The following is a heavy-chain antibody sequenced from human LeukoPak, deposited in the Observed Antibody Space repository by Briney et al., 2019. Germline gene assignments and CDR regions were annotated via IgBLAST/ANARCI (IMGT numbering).Heavy chain of an antibody. CDR1: GFTLGSYW. CDR2: IKQDASEK. D-gene: IGHD5/OR15-5a*01. V-gene: IGHV3-7*01. J-gene: IGHJ6*02. Sequence: GGSLRLSCAASGFTLGSYWMTWVRQAPGKGLEWVANIKQDASEKYYVDSVKGRFTISRDNAKNSLFLQMNSLRVEDTAVYYCARAPHSTWGWHYGLDVWGQGTTVTVSS. CDR3: ARAPHSTWGWHYGLDV.